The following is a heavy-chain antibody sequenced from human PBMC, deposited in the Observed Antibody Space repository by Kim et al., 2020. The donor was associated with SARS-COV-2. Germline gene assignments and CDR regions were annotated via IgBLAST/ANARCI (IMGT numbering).Heavy chain of an antibody. J-gene: IGHJ4*02. CDR3: AREVALWFGEPNSALGY. CDR1: GYTFTTYA. V-gene: IGHV7-4-1*02. CDR2: INTNTGNP. Sequence: ASVKVSCKASGYTFTTYAMNWVRQAPGQGLEWMGWINTNTGNPTYAQGFTGRFVFSFDTSVSTAYLQISSLKAEDTAVYYCAREVALWFGEPNSALGYWGQGTLVTVSS. D-gene: IGHD3-10*01.